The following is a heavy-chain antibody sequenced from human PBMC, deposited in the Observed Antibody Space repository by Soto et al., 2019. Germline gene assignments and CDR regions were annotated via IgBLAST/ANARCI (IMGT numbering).Heavy chain of an antibody. CDR2: NYWNDDN. CDR3: AHRRITGTIYDWFDV. V-gene: IGHV2-5*01. Sequence: SGPTLVNPTQTLTLTCTFSGFSLNTSGVGVGWIRQPPAKALEALALNYWNDDNRYSPSQKSRPTNTKDTTKNPEDLTMTNMDPVDTATYYFAHRRITGTIYDWFDVWGQRTLVTVSS. J-gene: IGHJ5*01. CDR1: GFSLNTSGVG. D-gene: IGHD1-7*01.